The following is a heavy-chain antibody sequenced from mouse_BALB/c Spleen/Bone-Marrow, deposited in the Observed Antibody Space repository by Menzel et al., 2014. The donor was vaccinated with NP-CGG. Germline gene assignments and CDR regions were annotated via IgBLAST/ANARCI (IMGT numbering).Heavy chain of an antibody. CDR3: ARAGYRYDVGYAMDY. CDR1: GDSITSGY. CDR2: ISYSGRT. D-gene: IGHD2-14*01. Sequence: VQLQQSGPSLVKPSQPLSLTCSVTGDSITSGYWNWIRKFPGNKLEYMGYISYSGRTYYNPSLKSRISITRDTSKNQYYLQLNSVTTEDTATYYCARAGYRYDVGYAMDYWGQGTSVTVSS. V-gene: IGHV3-8*02. J-gene: IGHJ4*01.